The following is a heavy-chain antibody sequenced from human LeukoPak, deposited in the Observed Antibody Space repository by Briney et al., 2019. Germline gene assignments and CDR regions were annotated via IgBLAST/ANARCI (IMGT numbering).Heavy chain of an antibody. V-gene: IGHV3-23*01. Sequence: PGGSLRLSCAASGFTFSSYAMSWARQAPGKGLEWVSAISGSGGSTYYADSVKGRFTISRDNSKNTLYLQMNSLRAEDTAVYYWAKTPAITIFGVVTSLFDYWGQGTLVTVSS. J-gene: IGHJ4*02. CDR2: ISGSGGST. CDR3: AKTPAITIFGVVTSLFDY. D-gene: IGHD3-3*01. CDR1: GFTFSSYA.